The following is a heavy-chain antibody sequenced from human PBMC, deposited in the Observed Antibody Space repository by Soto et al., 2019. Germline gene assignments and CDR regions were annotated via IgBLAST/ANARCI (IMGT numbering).Heavy chain of an antibody. J-gene: IGHJ4*02. V-gene: IGHV4-59*01. Sequence: SETLSLTCPVSGCSISSYYWSWIRQPPGKGLEWIGYIYYSGSTNYNPSLKSRATISVDTSKNQFSLKLSSVTAADTAVYYCARASFEYSSSSPWYFDYWGQGTLVTVSS. CDR3: ARASFEYSSSSPWYFDY. CDR1: GCSISSYY. D-gene: IGHD6-6*01. CDR2: IYYSGST.